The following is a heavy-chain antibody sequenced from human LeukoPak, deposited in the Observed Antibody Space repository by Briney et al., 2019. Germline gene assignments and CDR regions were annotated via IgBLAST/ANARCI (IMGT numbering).Heavy chain of an antibody. Sequence: PGGSLRFSCAASGFTFSNAWMSWVRQAPGKGLEWVGRIKSKTKGGTTDYAAPVKGRFTISRDDSKNTLYLQMNSLKTEDTAVYYCTKSGVVRGVIIWRSSPHPNWFDPWGQGTLVTVSS. D-gene: IGHD3-10*01. CDR1: GFTFSNAW. V-gene: IGHV3-15*01. J-gene: IGHJ5*02. CDR3: TKSGVVRGVIIWRSSPHPNWFDP. CDR2: IKSKTKGGTT.